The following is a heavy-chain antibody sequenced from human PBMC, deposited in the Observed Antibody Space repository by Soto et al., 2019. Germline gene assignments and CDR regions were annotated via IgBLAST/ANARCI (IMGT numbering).Heavy chain of an antibody. CDR1: GYTFTSYG. D-gene: IGHD2-15*01. V-gene: IGHV1-18*01. J-gene: IGHJ4*02. CDR2: IRAYNGNT. Sequence: ASVKVSCKASGYTFTSYGISWVRQAPGQGLGWMGWIRAYNGNTNYPQKLRGRVTMTTDTSTSTVYLELRSLRSGDTAVYYCARSGGLDRDFNYWGQGSLVTVS. CDR3: ARSGGLDRDFNY.